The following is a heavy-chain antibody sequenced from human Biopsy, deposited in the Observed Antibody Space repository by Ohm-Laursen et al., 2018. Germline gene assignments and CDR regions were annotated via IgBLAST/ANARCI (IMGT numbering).Heavy chain of an antibody. J-gene: IGHJ1*01. CDR3: ARGSNEYGGLYFPH. V-gene: IGHV4-59*11. D-gene: IGHD4-23*01. CDR1: GGSFTGHY. CDR2: ISHTGYT. Sequence: SDTLSLTCTVSGGSFTGHYWSWIRQPPGKGLEWIGHISHTGYTSYKSSLKSRVTISLDTSRKHFSLRLPSLAAADTAVYYCARGSNEYGGLYFPHWGQGTLVTVSS.